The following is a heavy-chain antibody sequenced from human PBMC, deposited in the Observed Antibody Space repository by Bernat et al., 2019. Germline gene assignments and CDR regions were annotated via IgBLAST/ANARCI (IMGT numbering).Heavy chain of an antibody. D-gene: IGHD2-21*01. V-gene: IGHV3-30*01. Sequence: QVQLVESGGGVVQPGRSLRLSCAASGFTFSSYAMHWVRQAPGKGLEWVAVISYDGSNKYYADPVKGRFTISRDNSENTLYLQMNSLRAEDTAVYYCVRDPGGGGHPIYYFDYGGQGTLVTVSS. J-gene: IGHJ4*02. CDR3: VRDPGGGGHPIYYFDY. CDR2: ISYDGSNK. CDR1: GFTFSSYA.